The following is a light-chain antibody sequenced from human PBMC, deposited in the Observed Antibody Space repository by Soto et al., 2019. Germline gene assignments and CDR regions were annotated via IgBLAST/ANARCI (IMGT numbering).Light chain of an antibody. CDR2: AAS. CDR1: QSVSSSH. V-gene: IGKV3-20*01. Sequence: EVELTQSPGTLSLSPGERATLSCRASQSVSSSHLAWYQQKRGQAPRLLIYAASRRATGIPDRFTGSGSETSFTLTISRLEPEDFALYYCQHYQSGHPIAFGQGTRLEI. J-gene: IGKJ5*01. CDR3: QHYQSGHPIA.